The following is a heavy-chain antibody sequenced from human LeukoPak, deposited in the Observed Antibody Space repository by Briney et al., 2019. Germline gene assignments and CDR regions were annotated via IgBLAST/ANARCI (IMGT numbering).Heavy chain of an antibody. CDR1: GYTFTGYY. V-gene: IGHV1-8*02. CDR2: MNPNSGNT. CDR3: ARVPDYGFDY. J-gene: IGHJ4*02. Sequence: PGASVKVSCKASGYTFTGYYMHWVRQATGQGLGWMGWMNPNSGNTGYAQKFQGRVTMTRNTSISTAYMELSSLRSEDTAVYYCARVPDYGFDYWGQGTLVTVSS. D-gene: IGHD4-17*01.